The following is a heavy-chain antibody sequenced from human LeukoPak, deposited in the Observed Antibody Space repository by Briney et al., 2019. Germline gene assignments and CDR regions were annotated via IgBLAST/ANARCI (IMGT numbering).Heavy chain of an antibody. J-gene: IGHJ4*02. CDR2: IWYDGSNK. D-gene: IGHD3-22*01. V-gene: IGHV3-33*01. Sequence: PGRSLRLSCAASGFTFSSYGMHRVRQAPGKGLEWVAVIWYDGSNKYYADSVKGRFTISRDNSKNTLYLQMNSLRAEDTAVYYCARFQTRWLYYFDYWGQGTLVTVSS. CDR3: ARFQTRWLYYFDY. CDR1: GFTFSSYG.